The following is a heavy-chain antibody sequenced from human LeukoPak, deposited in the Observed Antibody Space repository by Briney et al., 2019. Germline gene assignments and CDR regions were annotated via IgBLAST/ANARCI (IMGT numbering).Heavy chain of an antibody. CDR2: ISGSGGST. D-gene: IGHD3-10*01. Sequence: GGSLRLSCAASGFTFSSYAMSWVRQAPGKGLEWVSAISGSGGSTYYADSVKGRFTISRDNSKNTLYLQMNSLRAEDTAVYYCASGSFNYYYYGMDVWGQGTTVTVSS. CDR3: ASGSFNYYYYGMDV. J-gene: IGHJ6*02. CDR1: GFTFSSYA. V-gene: IGHV3-23*01.